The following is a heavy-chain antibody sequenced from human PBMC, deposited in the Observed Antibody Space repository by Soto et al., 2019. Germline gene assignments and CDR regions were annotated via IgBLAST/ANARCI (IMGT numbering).Heavy chain of an antibody. D-gene: IGHD1-1*01. J-gene: IGHJ4*02. V-gene: IGHV3-23*01. CDR2: FSGSSGNT. CDR1: GFSISTYG. Sequence: EVQLLESGGGLAQPGGSLRLSCAASGFSISTYGVTWVRQAPGKGLEWVSGFSGSSGNTYYADSVKGRFTISRDNSKNTVYLQMNSLRAEDTAVYYCARWNGYGDSWGQGTLDTVSS. CDR3: ARWNGYGDS.